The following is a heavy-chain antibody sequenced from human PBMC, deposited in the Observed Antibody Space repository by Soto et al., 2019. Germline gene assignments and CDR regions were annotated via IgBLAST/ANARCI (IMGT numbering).Heavy chain of an antibody. D-gene: IGHD6-6*01. Sequence: LGESLKISCEGSGYSFTSYLLTWVRQMPWKGLEWVGRIDPSDCYTTYSPSFQGHVTTSIDKPISTAYLQWSSLKASDTAMYYCARHSGPYSSSSAVGYSGPGTLVTVSS. CDR2: IDPSDCYT. V-gene: IGHV5-10-1*01. J-gene: IGHJ4*01. CDR3: ARHSGPYSSSSAVGY. CDR1: GYSFTSYL.